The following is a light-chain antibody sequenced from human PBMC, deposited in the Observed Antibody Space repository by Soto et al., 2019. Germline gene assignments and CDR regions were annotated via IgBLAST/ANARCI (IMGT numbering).Light chain of an antibody. CDR1: SSDIGGYNY. Sequence: QSVLTQPASVSGSPGQSITVSCTGTSSDIGGYNYVSWYQHHPGKAPQLIIYEVNLRPSGVSDRFSASKSGDTASLTISGPQAGDEADYYCCSYSTSNTHNYVFGTGTKVTVL. CDR3: CSYSTSNTHNYV. V-gene: IGLV2-14*01. J-gene: IGLJ1*01. CDR2: EVN.